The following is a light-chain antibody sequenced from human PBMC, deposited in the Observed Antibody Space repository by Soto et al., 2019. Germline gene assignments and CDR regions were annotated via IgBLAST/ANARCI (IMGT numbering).Light chain of an antibody. CDR1: QSISTW. CDR2: KAS. V-gene: IGKV1-5*03. CDR3: QQYHSYWT. Sequence: DIPINKSPSTMHASVGGRVTITCRANQSISTWLAWYQPKPGKDPNLRIYKASRLETGVPSRFSGGGSGTEFTLTISSMQPDDFSTYYCQQYHSYWTFGQGTKVDIK. J-gene: IGKJ1*01.